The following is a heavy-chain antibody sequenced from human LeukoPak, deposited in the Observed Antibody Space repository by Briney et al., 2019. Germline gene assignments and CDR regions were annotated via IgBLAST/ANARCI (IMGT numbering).Heavy chain of an antibody. CDR2: INPNSGGT. D-gene: IGHD1-26*01. CDR1: GYTFTSYA. CDR3: AREGGWNSGSYSRYFDY. V-gene: IGHV1-2*04. Sequence: ASVKVSCKASGYTFTSYAMNWVRQAPGQGLEWMGWINPNSGGTNYAQKFQGWVTMTRDTSISTAYMELSRLRSDDTAVYYCAREGGWNSGSYSRYFDYWGQGTLVTVSS. J-gene: IGHJ4*02.